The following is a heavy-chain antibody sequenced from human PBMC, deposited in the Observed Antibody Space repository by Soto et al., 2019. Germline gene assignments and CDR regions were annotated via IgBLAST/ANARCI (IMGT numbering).Heavy chain of an antibody. CDR3: VRSGTAPMLRHNWFAP. J-gene: IGHJ5*02. D-gene: IGHD1-1*01. Sequence: EVQLVESGGGLVKPGGSLRLSCAASGFTFSSYDMNWVRQAPGKGLEYVSSITTSGSYIYYGDSVRGRFTISRDNAKNALSLQTDSLRAADTAMYDCVRSGTAPMLRHNWFAPWGQGTLVTVSS. CDR1: GFTFSSYD. V-gene: IGHV3-21*01. CDR2: ITTSGSYI.